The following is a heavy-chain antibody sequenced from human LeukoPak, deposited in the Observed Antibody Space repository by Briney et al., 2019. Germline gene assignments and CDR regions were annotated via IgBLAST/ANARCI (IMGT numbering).Heavy chain of an antibody. CDR3: ARDPGGLYYFDY. CDR2: TYYRSKWYT. V-gene: IGHV6-1*01. D-gene: IGHD1-26*01. Sequence: SQTLSLTCAISGDSVSSTSAAWSWIRQSPSRGLEWLGRTYYRSKWYTDYAVSVKSRITINPDTSKNQFSLQLSSVTPEDTAVFYCARDPGGLYYFDYWGQGTLVTVSS. J-gene: IGHJ4*02. CDR1: GDSVSSTSAA.